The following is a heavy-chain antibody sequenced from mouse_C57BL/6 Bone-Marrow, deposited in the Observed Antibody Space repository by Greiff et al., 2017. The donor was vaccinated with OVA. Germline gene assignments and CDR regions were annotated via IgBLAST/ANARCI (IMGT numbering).Heavy chain of an antibody. CDR1: GYTFTSYW. V-gene: IGHV1-72*01. D-gene: IGHD2-4*01. CDR3: ARGIYYDYDGPYAMDY. Sequence: QVQLQQSGAELVKPGASVKLSCKASGYTFTSYWMHWVKQRPGRGLEWIGRIDPNSGGTKYNEKFKSKATLTVDKPSSTAYMQLSSLTSEDSAVYYCARGIYYDYDGPYAMDYWGQGTSVTVSS. J-gene: IGHJ4*01. CDR2: IDPNSGGT.